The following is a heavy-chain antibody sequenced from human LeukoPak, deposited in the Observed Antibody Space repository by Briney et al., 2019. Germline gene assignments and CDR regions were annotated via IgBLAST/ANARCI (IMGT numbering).Heavy chain of an antibody. CDR1: GGSISSSSYY. D-gene: IGHD4-17*01. J-gene: IGHJ2*01. Sequence: SETLSLTCTVSGGSISSSSYYWGWIRQPPGKGLEWIGSIYYSGSTYYNPSLKSRVTISVDTSKNQFSLKLSSVTAADTAVYYCARDRGYGDYVFWYFDLWGRGTLVTVSS. V-gene: IGHV4-39*07. CDR3: ARDRGYGDYVFWYFDL. CDR2: IYYSGST.